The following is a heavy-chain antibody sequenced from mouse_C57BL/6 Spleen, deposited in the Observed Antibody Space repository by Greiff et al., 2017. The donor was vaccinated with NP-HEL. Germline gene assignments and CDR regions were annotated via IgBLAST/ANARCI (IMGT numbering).Heavy chain of an antibody. Sequence: EVQLQQSGPELVKPGASVKIPCKASGYTFTDYNMDWVKQSHGKSLEWIGDINPNNGGTIYNQKFKGKATLTVDKSSSTDYMELRSLTSEDTAVYYCARRDYGSNWYFDVWGTGTTVTVSS. J-gene: IGHJ1*03. V-gene: IGHV1-18*01. CDR2: INPNNGGT. D-gene: IGHD1-1*01. CDR3: ARRDYGSNWYFDV. CDR1: GYTFTDYN.